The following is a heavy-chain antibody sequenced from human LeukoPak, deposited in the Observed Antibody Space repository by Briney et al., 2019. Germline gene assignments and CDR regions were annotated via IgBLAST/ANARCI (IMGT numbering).Heavy chain of an antibody. D-gene: IGHD1-26*01. Sequence: GGSLRLSCAASGFTFSSYAMHWVRQAPGKGLEYVSAISSNGGSTYYANSVKGRFTISRDNSKNTLYLQMGSLRAVDMAVYYCARPSLLYSGSYYYWGQGTLVTVSS. J-gene: IGHJ4*02. CDR3: ARPSLLYSGSYYY. CDR2: ISSNGGST. V-gene: IGHV3-64*01. CDR1: GFTFSSYA.